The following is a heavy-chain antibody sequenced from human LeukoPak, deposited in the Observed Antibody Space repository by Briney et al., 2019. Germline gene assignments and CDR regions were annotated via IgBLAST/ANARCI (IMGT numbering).Heavy chain of an antibody. J-gene: IGHJ4*02. V-gene: IGHV1-2*02. CDR3: ARGGSKCLGGGTYYYDSSGYYGY. Sequence: ASVKVSCKASGYTFTGYYMHWVRQAPGQGLEWMGWINPNSGGTNYAQKFQGRVTMTRDTSISTAYMELSRLRSDDTAVYYCARGGSKCLGGGTYYYDSSGYYGYWGQGTLVTVSS. CDR2: INPNSGGT. CDR1: GYTFTGYY. D-gene: IGHD3-22*01.